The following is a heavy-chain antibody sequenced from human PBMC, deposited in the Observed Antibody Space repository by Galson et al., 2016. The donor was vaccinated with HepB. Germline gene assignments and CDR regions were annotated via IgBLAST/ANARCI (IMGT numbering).Heavy chain of an antibody. CDR1: GGSVSSGGYF. Sequence: LTCTVSGGSVSSGGYFWSWIRQPPGKGLEWIGYFYSSENTNYNPSLRSRVTISGDTSRNQFSLKLTSVTAADTAVYYCARDQHGSFFAYWGQGTLVTVSS. D-gene: IGHD3-10*01. CDR2: FYSSENT. V-gene: IGHV4-61*08. CDR3: ARDQHGSFFAY. J-gene: IGHJ4*02.